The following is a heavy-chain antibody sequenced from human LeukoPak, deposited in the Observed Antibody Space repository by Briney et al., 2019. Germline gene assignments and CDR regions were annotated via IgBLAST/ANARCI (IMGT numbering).Heavy chain of an antibody. CDR2: MNPNSGNT. CDR3: ARSYYYDSSGYYYGNWFDP. D-gene: IGHD3-22*01. Sequence: ASVKVSCKASGYTFTSYDINWVRQATGQGLKWMGWMNPNSGNTGYAQKFQGRVTITRNTSISTAYMELSSLRSEDTAVYYCARSYYYDSSGYYYGNWFDPWGQGTLVTVSS. V-gene: IGHV1-8*03. J-gene: IGHJ5*02. CDR1: GYTFTSYD.